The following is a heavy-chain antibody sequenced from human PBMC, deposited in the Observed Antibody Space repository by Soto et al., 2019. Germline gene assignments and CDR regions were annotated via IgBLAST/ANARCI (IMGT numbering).Heavy chain of an antibody. CDR2: ISYDGSNK. CDR1: GFTFSSYG. V-gene: IGHV3-30*18. J-gene: IGHJ4*02. D-gene: IGHD3-3*01. CDR3: AKARYDFWSGYSPGPFDY. Sequence: PGGSLRLSCAASGFTFSSYGMHWVRQAPGKGLEWVAVISYDGSNKYYADSVKGRLTISRDNSKNTLYLQMNSLRAEDTAVYYCAKARYDFWSGYSPGPFDYWGQGTLVTVSS.